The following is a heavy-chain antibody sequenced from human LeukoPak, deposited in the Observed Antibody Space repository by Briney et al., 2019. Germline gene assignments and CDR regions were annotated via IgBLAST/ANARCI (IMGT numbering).Heavy chain of an antibody. V-gene: IGHV3-33*01. D-gene: IGHD6-13*01. CDR1: GFTFSSYG. CDR2: IWYDGSNK. J-gene: IGHJ5*02. Sequence: SGGSLRLSCAASGFTFSSYGMHWVRQAPGKGLEWVAVIWYDGSNKYYADSVKGRFTISRDNSKNTLYLQMNSLRAEDTAVYYCARDPIAAAGTVIWYNWFDPWGQGTLVTVSS. CDR3: ARDPIAAAGTVIWYNWFDP.